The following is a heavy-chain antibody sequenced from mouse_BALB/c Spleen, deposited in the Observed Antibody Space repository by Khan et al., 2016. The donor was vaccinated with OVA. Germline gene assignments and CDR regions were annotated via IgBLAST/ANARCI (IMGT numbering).Heavy chain of an antibody. D-gene: IGHD4-1*01. Sequence: EVELVESGGDLVKPGGSLKLSCAASGFTFRNYGMSWVRQTPDKRLEWVATISSDGTYTYYPDSVKGRFTISRNNAKNTLYLQMSSLKSEDTAMYYCTSHLTGSLAYWGQGTLGTVSA. CDR3: TSHLTGSLAY. V-gene: IGHV5-6*01. CDR2: ISSDGTYT. CDR1: GFTFRNYG. J-gene: IGHJ3*01.